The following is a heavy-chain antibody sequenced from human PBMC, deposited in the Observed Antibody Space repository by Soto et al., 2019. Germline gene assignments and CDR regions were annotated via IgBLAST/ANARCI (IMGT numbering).Heavy chain of an antibody. Sequence: QVQLQESGPGLVKPSQTLSLTCTVSGVSISNRASYWTWIRQHPGKALEWIGYIYYSGTTYYNPSRKSRVTISVDTSENQFSLILSSVTAADTAVYYCARDRAVGGYVDLFDYWGQGTLVTVSS. CDR3: ARDRAVGGYVDLFDY. CDR1: GVSISNRASY. V-gene: IGHV4-31*03. J-gene: IGHJ4*02. CDR2: IYYSGTT. D-gene: IGHD3-16*01.